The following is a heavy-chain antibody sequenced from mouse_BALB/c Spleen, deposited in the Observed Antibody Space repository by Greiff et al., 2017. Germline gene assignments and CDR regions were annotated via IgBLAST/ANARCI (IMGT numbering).Heavy chain of an antibody. CDR2: ISSGGGST. CDR1: GFAFSSYD. V-gene: IGHV5-12-1*01. D-gene: IGHD1-1*02. Sequence: EVMLVESGGGLVKPGGSLKLSCAASGFAFSSYDMSWVRQTPEKRLEWVAYISSGGGSTYYPDTVKGRFTISRDNAKNTLYLQMSSLKSEDTAMYYCARQNYGAWFAYWGQGTLVTVSA. CDR3: ARQNYGAWFAY. J-gene: IGHJ3*01.